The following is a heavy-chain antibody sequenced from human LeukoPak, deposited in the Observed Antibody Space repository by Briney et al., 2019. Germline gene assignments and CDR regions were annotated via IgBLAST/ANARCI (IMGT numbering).Heavy chain of an antibody. D-gene: IGHD1-26*01. V-gene: IGHV4-59*01. CDR2: IYYSGST. CDR3: ARVHSGTVWAFDI. CDR1: GGSISSYY. Sequence: KPSETLSLTCTVSGGSISSYYWSWIRQPPGKGLEWIGYIYYSGSTNYNPSLKSRVTISVDTSKNQFSLKLTSVTAADTAVYYCARVHSGTVWAFDIWGQGTMVTVSS. J-gene: IGHJ3*02.